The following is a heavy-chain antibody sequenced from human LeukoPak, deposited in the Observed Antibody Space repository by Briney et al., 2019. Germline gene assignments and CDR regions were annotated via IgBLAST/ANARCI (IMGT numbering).Heavy chain of an antibody. Sequence: GGSLRLSCAASGFTFSSYWMSWVRQAPGKGLEWVSAISGSGGSTYYADSVKGRFTISRDNSKNTLYLQMNSLRAEDTAVYYCAKVRRGIAVAGTGDYWGQGTLVTVSS. CDR1: GFTFSSYW. J-gene: IGHJ4*02. CDR2: ISGSGGST. V-gene: IGHV3-23*01. D-gene: IGHD6-19*01. CDR3: AKVRRGIAVAGTGDY.